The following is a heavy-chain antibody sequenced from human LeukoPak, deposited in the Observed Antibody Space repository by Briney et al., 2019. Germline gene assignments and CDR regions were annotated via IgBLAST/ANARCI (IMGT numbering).Heavy chain of an antibody. D-gene: IGHD6-13*01. J-gene: IGHJ4*02. V-gene: IGHV3-23*01. CDR2: VSGSGGGT. CDR3: AKPPWYSSDWYIDY. CDR1: GFTFSSYA. Sequence: GGSLRLSCAASGFTFSSYAMSWVRRAPGKGLEWVSGVSGSGGGTYYADSVKGRFTISRDNSKNTLYLQMNSLRAEDTAVYYCAKPPWYSSDWYIDYWSQGTLVTVSS.